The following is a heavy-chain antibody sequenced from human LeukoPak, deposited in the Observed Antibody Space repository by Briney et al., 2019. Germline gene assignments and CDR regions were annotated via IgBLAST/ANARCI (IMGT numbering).Heavy chain of an antibody. V-gene: IGHV3-30-3*01. CDR1: GFTFSSYA. CDR2: ISYDRSNK. D-gene: IGHD1-26*01. CDR3: AREGLLELLLIDY. J-gene: IGHJ4*02. Sequence: GGSLRLSCAASGFTFSSYAMHWVRQAPGKGLEWVAVISYDRSNKYYADSVKGRFTISRDNSKNTLYLQMNSLRAEDTAVYYCAREGLLELLLIDYWGQGTLVTVSS.